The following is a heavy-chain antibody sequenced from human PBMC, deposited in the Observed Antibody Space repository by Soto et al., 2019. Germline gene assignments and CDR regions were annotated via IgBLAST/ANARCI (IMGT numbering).Heavy chain of an antibody. CDR1: GFTFSRYG. V-gene: IGHV3-30*18. CDR2: ISSDGKTT. J-gene: IGHJ4*01. D-gene: IGHD6-19*01. Sequence: LRLSCVASGFTFSRYGIHWVRQASGKGLEWVGVISSDGKTTYYADSVKGRFTISRDNSKNTLYLQMDSLRREDTAVYYCAKEIAVAGDLDYWGHGTLVTVSS. CDR3: AKEIAVAGDLDY.